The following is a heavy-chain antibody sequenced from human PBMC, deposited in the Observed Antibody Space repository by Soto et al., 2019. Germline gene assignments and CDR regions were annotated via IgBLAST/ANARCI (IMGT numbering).Heavy chain of an antibody. CDR1: GFSFSSYV. CDR2: ISHDGINK. V-gene: IGHV3-30-3*01. J-gene: IGHJ5*02. CDR3: ARDMYSSDYFVKWFEP. D-gene: IGHD6-19*01. Sequence: QVRLVESRGGVVQPGRFLRLSCTASGFSFSSYVMYWFRQPPGKGLEWVAVISHDGINKHYADSVKGRVTVSRDNSNHSLDLQLNSLRGEDTAMYYCARDMYSSDYFVKWFEPWGQGTLVTVSS.